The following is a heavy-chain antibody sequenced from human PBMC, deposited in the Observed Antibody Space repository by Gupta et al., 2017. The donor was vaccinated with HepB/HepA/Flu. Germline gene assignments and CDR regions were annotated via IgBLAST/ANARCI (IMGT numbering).Heavy chain of an antibody. CDR3: ARVNSFYYYYMDV. D-gene: IGHD2/OR15-2a*01. CDR1: GFTFSSYG. Sequence: QVQLVESGGGVVQPGRSLRLSCAASGFTFSSYGMPWVRQAPGKGLGWVAGRWYDGSNKDYADSVKGRFTISRDNSKNTLYLQMNSLRAEDTAVYYCARVNSFYYYYMDVWGKGTTGNVAS. CDR2: RWYDGSNK. J-gene: IGHJ6*03. V-gene: IGHV3-33*01.